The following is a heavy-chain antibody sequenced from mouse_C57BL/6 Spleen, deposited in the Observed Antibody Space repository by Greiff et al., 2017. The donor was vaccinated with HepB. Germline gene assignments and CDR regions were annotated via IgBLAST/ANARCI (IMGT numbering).Heavy chain of an antibody. J-gene: IGHJ4*01. CDR2: IYPGSGST. V-gene: IGHV1-55*01. CDR3: ARGDYDYVNYYAMDY. CDR1: GYTFTSYW. Sequence: QVQLQQSGAELVKPGASVKMSCKASGYTFTSYWITWVKQRPGQGLEWIGDIYPGSGSTNYNEKFKSKATLTVDTSSSTAYMQLSSLTSEDSAVYYCARGDYDYVNYYAMDYWGQGTSVTVSS. D-gene: IGHD2-4*01.